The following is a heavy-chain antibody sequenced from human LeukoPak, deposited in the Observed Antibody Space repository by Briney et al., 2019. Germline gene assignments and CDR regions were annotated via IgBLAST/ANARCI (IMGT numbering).Heavy chain of an antibody. CDR1: GFTFSSYA. V-gene: IGHV3-64*01. D-gene: IGHD5-12*01. CDR2: ISSNGGST. J-gene: IGHJ4*02. Sequence: GGSLRLSCAASGFTFSSYAMHWVRQAPGKGLEYVSAISSNGGSTYYANSVKGRSTISRDNSKNTLYLQMGSLRAEDMAVYYCARVYSGYDTYYFDYWGQGTLVTVSS. CDR3: ARVYSGYDTYYFDY.